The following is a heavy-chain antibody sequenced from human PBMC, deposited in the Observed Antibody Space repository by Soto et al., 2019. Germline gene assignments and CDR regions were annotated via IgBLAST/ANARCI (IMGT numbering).Heavy chain of an antibody. J-gene: IGHJ4*02. CDR3: ARTNSGSYFERDY. Sequence: VQLVESGGGLVQPGGSLRLSCAASGFTFSNYLMTWVRQAPGKGLEWVANIKEDGSEKYYVDSVKGRFTISRDNAQNSLYLQMNSLKAEDTAVYYCARTNSGSYFERDYWGQGTLVTVSS. CDR1: GFTFSNYL. V-gene: IGHV3-7*01. D-gene: IGHD1-26*01. CDR2: IKEDGSEK.